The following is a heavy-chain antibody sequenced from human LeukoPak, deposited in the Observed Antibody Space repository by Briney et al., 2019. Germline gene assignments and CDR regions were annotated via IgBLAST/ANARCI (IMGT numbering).Heavy chain of an antibody. Sequence: GGSLRLSCAASGFTFSDYEMNWVRQAPGKGLEWVSYISGSGSTIYYADSVKGRFTISRDNAKNTLYLQMNSLRAEDTAVHYCARATSYNNYGMDVWGQGTTVTVSS. CDR3: ARATSYNNYGMDV. CDR1: GFTFSDYE. J-gene: IGHJ6*02. V-gene: IGHV3-48*03. CDR2: ISGSGSTI.